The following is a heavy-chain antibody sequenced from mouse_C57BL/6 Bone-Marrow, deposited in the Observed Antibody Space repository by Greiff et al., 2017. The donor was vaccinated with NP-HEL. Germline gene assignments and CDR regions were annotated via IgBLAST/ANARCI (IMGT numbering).Heavy chain of an antibody. CDR2: FHPYNDDT. D-gene: IGHD3-2*02. CDR3: ARRGTAQAFYYFDY. V-gene: IGHV1-47*01. J-gene: IGHJ2*01. Sequence: VHLVESGAELVKPGASVKMSCKASGYTFTTYPIEWMKQNHGKSLEWIGNFHPYNDDTKYNEKFKGKATLTVEKSSSTVYLELSRLTSDDSAVYYCARRGTAQAFYYFDYWGQGTTLTVSS. CDR1: GYTFTTYP.